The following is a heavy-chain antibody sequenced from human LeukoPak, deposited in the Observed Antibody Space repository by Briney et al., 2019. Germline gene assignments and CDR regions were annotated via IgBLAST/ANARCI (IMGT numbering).Heavy chain of an antibody. CDR1: GGTFSSYA. CDR3: ARGPSWQQRNSFPPVYFDY. Sequence: ASVKVSCKASGGTFSSYAISWVRQAPGQGLEWMGGIIPIFGTANYAQKFQGRVTITADKSTSTAYMELSSLRSEDTAVYYCARGPSWQQRNSFPPVYFDYWGQGTLVTVSS. CDR2: IIPIFGTA. V-gene: IGHV1-69*06. J-gene: IGHJ4*02. D-gene: IGHD6-13*01.